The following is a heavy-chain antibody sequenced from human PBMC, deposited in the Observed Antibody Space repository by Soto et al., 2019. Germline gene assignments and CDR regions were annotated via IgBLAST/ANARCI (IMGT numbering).Heavy chain of an antibody. CDR1: GFTFSSYG. V-gene: IGHV3-30*18. CDR2: ISYDGGYK. CDR3: AKEQQITISGVDCSSVDRYKI. J-gene: IGHJ3*02. D-gene: IGHD3-3*01. Sequence: GRSLTLSCATSGFTFSSYGMHWVRQAPGKGLEWVTVISYDGGYKYYADSVKGRFTISRDNSKNTLYLQMNSLRAEDTAVYYCAKEQQITISGVDCSSVDRYKIWGHGTMVTVSS.